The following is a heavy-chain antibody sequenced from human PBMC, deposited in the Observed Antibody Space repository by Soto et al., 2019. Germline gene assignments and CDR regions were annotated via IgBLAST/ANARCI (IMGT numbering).Heavy chain of an antibody. V-gene: IGHV3-30*18. CDR3: AKDRFNYGDYEIDS. CDR2: KSYDGSNK. CDR1: GFTFSSYG. Sequence: GGSLRLSCAASGFTFSSYGMHWVRQAPGKGLEWVAVKSYDGSNKYYADNVKGRFTISRDNSKNTLYLQMNSLRAEDMVVYYCAKDRFNYGDYEIDSWGQGTLVTVSS. J-gene: IGHJ4*02. D-gene: IGHD4-17*01.